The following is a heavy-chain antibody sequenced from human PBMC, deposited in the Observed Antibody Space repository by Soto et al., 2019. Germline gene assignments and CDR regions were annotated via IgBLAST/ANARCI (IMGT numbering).Heavy chain of an antibody. CDR3: AGGLGAFDN. J-gene: IGHJ3*02. D-gene: IGHD3-16*01. CDR1: GDSVSSNRAA. Sequence: SQTLSLTCAISGDSVSSNRAAWNWVRQSPSRGLEWLGRTYYTSKWFNDYAVSVKSRITINPDTSRNQSSLHLNSVTPEDTAVYYCAGGLGAFDNWGQGTMVTVSS. CDR2: TYYTSKWFN. V-gene: IGHV6-1*01.